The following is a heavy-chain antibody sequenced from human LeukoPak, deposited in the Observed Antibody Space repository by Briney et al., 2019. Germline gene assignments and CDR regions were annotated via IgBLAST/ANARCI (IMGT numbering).Heavy chain of an antibody. V-gene: IGHV3-23*01. CDR3: AKAGVGATVFDY. Sequence: PGGSLRLSCAASGFTFSSYAMSWVRQAPGKGLEWVSAISSSGGSTNYADSVKGRFTISRDNLKSTLYLQMNSLRAEDTAVYYCAKAGVGATVFDYWGQGTLVTVSS. D-gene: IGHD1-26*01. CDR2: ISSSGGST. J-gene: IGHJ4*02. CDR1: GFTFSSYA.